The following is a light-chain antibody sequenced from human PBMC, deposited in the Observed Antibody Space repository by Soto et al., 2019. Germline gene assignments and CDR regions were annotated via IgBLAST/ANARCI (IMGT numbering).Light chain of an antibody. CDR2: GPS. V-gene: IGKV3-20*01. Sequence: EIVLTQSPGTLSLSPGERATLSCRASQSVSSSYLAWYQQKPGQAPRLLIYGPSSRATGIPDRFSGSGSGTDFTLTISRLEPEDFAVYYCQQYRTFGQGTKVDIK. CDR3: QQYRT. J-gene: IGKJ1*01. CDR1: QSVSSSY.